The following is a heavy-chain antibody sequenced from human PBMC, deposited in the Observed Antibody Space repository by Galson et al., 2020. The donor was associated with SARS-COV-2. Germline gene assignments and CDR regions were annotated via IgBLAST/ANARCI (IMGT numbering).Heavy chain of an antibody. D-gene: IGHD2-15*01. CDR2: IYYSGST. CDR1: GGSISSGGYS. J-gene: IGHJ3*02. Sequence: SETLSLTCAVSGGSISSGGYSWNWIRQPPGKGLEWIGYIYYSGSTYYNPSLKSRITISVDTSKNQFSLNLSSVTAADTAVYYCARHSGYCSGGSCSHAFDIWCQGTMVTVSS. V-gene: IGHV4-30-4*07. CDR3: ARHSGYCSGGSCSHAFDI.